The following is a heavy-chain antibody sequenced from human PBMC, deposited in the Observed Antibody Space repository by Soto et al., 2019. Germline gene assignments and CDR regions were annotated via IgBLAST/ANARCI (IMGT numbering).Heavy chain of an antibody. CDR1: GFSFSTYS. Sequence: EVQLVESGGGLVQPGGSLRLSCAASGFSFSTYSMNWVRQAPGKGLEWVSYISSSSSTIYYADSVKGRFTISRDNVKNPLDLQMNSLRDEDTAVYYCARALWPTEYFDYWGQGTLVTVSS. CDR3: ARALWPTEYFDY. V-gene: IGHV3-48*02. CDR2: ISSSSSTI. D-gene: IGHD3-16*01. J-gene: IGHJ4*02.